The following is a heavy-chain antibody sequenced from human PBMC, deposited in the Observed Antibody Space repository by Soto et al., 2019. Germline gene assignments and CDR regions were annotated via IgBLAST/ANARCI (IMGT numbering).Heavy chain of an antibody. CDR1: GYTFTSYG. Sequence: QVQLVQSGAEVKKPGASVKVSCKASGYTFTSYGVSWVRQAPGQGLEWMGWISAYNGNTKYAQKLQGRVTMTTDTSTNTAYMDLRRLRSDDTSVYYCACDSPPVDYWGQGTLVTVSS. CDR3: ACDSPPVDY. J-gene: IGHJ4*02. CDR2: ISAYNGNT. V-gene: IGHV1-18*01.